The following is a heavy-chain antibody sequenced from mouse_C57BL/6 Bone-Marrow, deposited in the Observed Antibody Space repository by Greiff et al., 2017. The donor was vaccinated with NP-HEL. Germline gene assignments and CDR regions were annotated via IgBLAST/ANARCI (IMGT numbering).Heavy chain of an antibody. D-gene: IGHD1-1*01. Sequence: VQLQESGPELVKPGASVKISCKASGYAFSSSWMNWVKQRPGKGLEWIGRIYPGDGDTNYNGKFKGKATLTADKSSSTAYMQLSSLTSEDSAVYFCARGITTVVAPYLDYWGQGTTLTVSS. V-gene: IGHV1-82*01. CDR1: GYAFSSSW. CDR3: ARGITTVVAPYLDY. CDR2: IYPGDGDT. J-gene: IGHJ2*01.